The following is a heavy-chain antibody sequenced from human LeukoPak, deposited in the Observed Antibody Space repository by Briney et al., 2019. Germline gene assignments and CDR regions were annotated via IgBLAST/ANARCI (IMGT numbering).Heavy chain of an antibody. CDR1: GFTVSSNY. V-gene: IGHV3-53*01. CDR2: IYSGGST. J-gene: IGHJ3*02. D-gene: IGHD2-2*01. Sequence: GGSLRLSCAASGFTVSSNYMSWVRQAPGKGLEWVSVIYSGGSTYYADSVKGRFTISRDNSKNSLYLQMNSLRAEDTAVYYCVRAVPAAVLGAFDIWGQGTMVTVSS. CDR3: VRAVPAAVLGAFDI.